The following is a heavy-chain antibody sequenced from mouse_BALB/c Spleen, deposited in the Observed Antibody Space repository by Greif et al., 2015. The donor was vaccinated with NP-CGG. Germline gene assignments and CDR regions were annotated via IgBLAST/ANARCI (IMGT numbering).Heavy chain of an antibody. CDR2: IWAGGST. Sequence: VMLVESGPGLVAPSQSLSITCTVSGFSLTSYGVHWVRQPPGKGLEWLGVIWAGGSTNYNSALMSRLSISKDNSKSQVFLKVNSLQTDDTAMYYCASGGGTYYFDYWGQGTTLTVSS. V-gene: IGHV2-9*02. CDR3: ASGGGTYYFDY. D-gene: IGHD4-1*01. CDR1: GFSLTSYG. J-gene: IGHJ2*01.